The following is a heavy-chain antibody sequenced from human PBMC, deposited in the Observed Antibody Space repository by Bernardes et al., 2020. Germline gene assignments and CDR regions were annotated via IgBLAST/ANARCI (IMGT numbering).Heavy chain of an antibody. CDR2: INHSGST. Sequence: SETLSLTCAVYGGSFSGYYWSWIRQPPGKGLEWSGEINHSGSTNYNPSLKSRVTISVDTSKNQFSLKLSSVTAADTAVYYCARGGDIVVVVAPDAFDIWGQGTMVTVSS. D-gene: IGHD2-15*01. V-gene: IGHV4-34*01. J-gene: IGHJ3*02. CDR3: ARGGDIVVVVAPDAFDI. CDR1: GGSFSGYY.